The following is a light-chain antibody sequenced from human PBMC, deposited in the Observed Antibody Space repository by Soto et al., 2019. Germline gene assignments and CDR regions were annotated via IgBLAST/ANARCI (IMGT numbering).Light chain of an antibody. Sequence: DIVMTQTPLSLPVTPGEPASISCRSSPSLLDSDDGNTYLDWYLQKPGQSPQLLIYTLTYRASVVPEWCCGSSSGTDVTLQISRVDAEGVGVYYGMQRIEFRFTFGPSTRVDIK. V-gene: IGKV2-40*01. CDR1: PSLLDSDDGNTY. CDR3: MQRIEFRFT. J-gene: IGKJ3*01. CDR2: TLT.